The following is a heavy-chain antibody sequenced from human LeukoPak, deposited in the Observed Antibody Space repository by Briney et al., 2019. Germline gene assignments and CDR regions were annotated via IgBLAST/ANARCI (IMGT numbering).Heavy chain of an antibody. CDR1: GYTCTGYF. CDR2: ITANSGGI. V-gene: IGHV1-2*04. D-gene: IGHD1-26*01. J-gene: IGHJ4*02. CDR3: ARLVFGASMIVY. Sequence: ASVKVSCNASGYTCTGYFIHWVRQAPGHGLERKGGITANSGGIDYAQKFHACVVMTRDTAISTAYMALCRLRSVDTPVYYCARLVFGASMIVYWGQRTLVTVSS.